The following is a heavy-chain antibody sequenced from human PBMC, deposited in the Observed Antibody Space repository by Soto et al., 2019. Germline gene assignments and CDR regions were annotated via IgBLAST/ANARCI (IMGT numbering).Heavy chain of an antibody. D-gene: IGHD3-22*01. CDR3: AKDFYNDSISNWFDP. CDR1: GFTFSSYW. J-gene: IGHJ5*02. V-gene: IGHV3-74*01. Sequence: SGGSLRLSCAASGFTFSSYWMHWVRQAPGKGLVWVSRINSDGSSTSYADSVKGRFTISRDNAKNTLYLQIDSLRTDDTAVYYCAKDFYNDSISNWFDPWGQGTLVTVSS. CDR2: INSDGSST.